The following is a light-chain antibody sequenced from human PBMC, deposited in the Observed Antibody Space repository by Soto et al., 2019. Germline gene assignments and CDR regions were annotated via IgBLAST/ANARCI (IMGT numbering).Light chain of an antibody. CDR1: QSVSSN. CDR3: QQYNNSPLT. CDR2: GAS. Sequence: EIVMTQSPATLSVSPGERATLSCRASQSVSSNLAWYQQKPGQAPRLLIYGASTRATGIPARFSRSRSGTQFTLTLSSLQSEDFAVYYCQQYNNSPLTFGGGTKVEIK. J-gene: IGKJ4*01. V-gene: IGKV3-15*01.